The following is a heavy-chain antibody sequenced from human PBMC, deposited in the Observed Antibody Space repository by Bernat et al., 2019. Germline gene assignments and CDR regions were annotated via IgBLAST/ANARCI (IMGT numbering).Heavy chain of an antibody. Sequence: QLQLQESGSGLVKPSQTLSITCAVSGGSISSGGYSWSWIRQPPGKGLEWIGYIYHSGSTYYNPSLKSRVTISVDRSKNQFSLKLSSVTAADTAVYYCARAIVVVPAAMDGWFDPWGQGTLVTVSS. D-gene: IGHD2-2*01. CDR2: IYHSGST. V-gene: IGHV4-30-2*01. CDR3: ARAIVVVPAAMDGWFDP. J-gene: IGHJ5*02. CDR1: GGSISSGGYS.